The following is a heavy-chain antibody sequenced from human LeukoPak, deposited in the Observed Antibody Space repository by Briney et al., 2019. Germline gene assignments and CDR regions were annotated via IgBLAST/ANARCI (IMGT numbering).Heavy chain of an antibody. CDR2: IYYSGST. Sequence: PSETLFLTCTVSGGSISSYYWSWIRQPPGKGLGWIGYIYYSGSTNYNPSLKSRVTIPVDTSKNQFSLKLSSVTAADTAVYYCARAVGGYKDYYYYMDVWGKGTTVSVSS. D-gene: IGHD5-24*01. V-gene: IGHV4-59*01. CDR1: GGSISSYY. J-gene: IGHJ6*03. CDR3: ARAVGGYKDYYYYMDV.